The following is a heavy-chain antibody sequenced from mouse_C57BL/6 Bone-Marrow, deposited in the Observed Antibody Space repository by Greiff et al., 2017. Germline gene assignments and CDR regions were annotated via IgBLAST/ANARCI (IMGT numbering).Heavy chain of an antibody. CDR1: GYTFTSYW. D-gene: IGHD4-1*01. V-gene: IGHV1-72*01. CDR3: ARSLANWDVWFAY. J-gene: IGHJ3*01. CDR2: IDPNSGGT. Sequence: QVHVKQPGAELVKPGASVKLSCKASGYTFTSYWMHWVKQRPGRGLEWIGRIDPNSGGTKYNEKFKSKATLTVDKPSSTAYMQLSSLTSEDSAVYYCARSLANWDVWFAYWGQGTLVTVSA.